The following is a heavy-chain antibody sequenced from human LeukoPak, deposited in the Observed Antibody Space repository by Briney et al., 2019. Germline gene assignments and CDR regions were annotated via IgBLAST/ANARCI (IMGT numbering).Heavy chain of an antibody. CDR2: ISYDGTNK. V-gene: IGHV3-30*18. CDR1: GFTFSTYE. D-gene: IGHD6-13*01. CDR3: AKDRSIAAGGTVSEIDN. J-gene: IGHJ4*02. Sequence: GGSLRLSCVGSGFTFSTYEMNWVRQTPGKGLEWVAVISYDGTNKYYAESVKGRFTISRDNSKNMLYLQMNSLRAEDTAVYYCAKDRSIAAGGTVSEIDNWGQGALVTVSS.